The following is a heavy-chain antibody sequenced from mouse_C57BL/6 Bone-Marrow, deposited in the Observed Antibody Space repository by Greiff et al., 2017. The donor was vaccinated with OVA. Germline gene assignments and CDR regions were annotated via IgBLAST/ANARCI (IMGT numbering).Heavy chain of an antibody. Sequence: VQLQESGAELVRPGTSVKVSCKASGYAFTNYLIEWVKQRPGQGLEWIGVINPGSGGTNYNEKFKGKATLTADKSSSTAYMQLSSLTSEDSAVYFCARVITTPSRDDWGQGTLVTVSA. V-gene: IGHV1-54*01. D-gene: IGHD1-1*01. CDR3: ARVITTPSRDD. CDR1: GYAFTNYL. CDR2: INPGSGGT. J-gene: IGHJ3*01.